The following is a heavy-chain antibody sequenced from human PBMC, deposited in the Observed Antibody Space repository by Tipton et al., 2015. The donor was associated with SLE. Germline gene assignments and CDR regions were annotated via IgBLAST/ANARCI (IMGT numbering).Heavy chain of an antibody. CDR1: GPSINTYY. Sequence: TLSLTCTVSGPSINTYYWTWIRQPAGKGLEWIGRIYSSGYTNYNPPLKSRVTISVDTSKNQFSLKLSSVTAADTTVYYCAVNVVVKVQVDYWGQGALVTVSS. J-gene: IGHJ4*02. CDR2: IYSSGYT. D-gene: IGHD2-21*01. CDR3: AVNVVVKVQVDY. V-gene: IGHV4-4*07.